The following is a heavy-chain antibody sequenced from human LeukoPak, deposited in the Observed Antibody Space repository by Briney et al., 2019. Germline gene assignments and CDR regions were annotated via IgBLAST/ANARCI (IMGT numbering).Heavy chain of an antibody. CDR3: ARGLDYIRTFDY. D-gene: IGHD4-11*01. V-gene: IGHV3-7*01. Sequence: PGGSLRLSCAASGFSFSNYWMSWVRQAPGKGLEWVANIKQRGSEKYYVDSVRGRFTISRDDAKSSLYLQMNSLRAEDTAVYYCARGLDYIRTFDYWGQGTLVTVSS. CDR1: GFSFSNYW. J-gene: IGHJ4*02. CDR2: IKQRGSEK.